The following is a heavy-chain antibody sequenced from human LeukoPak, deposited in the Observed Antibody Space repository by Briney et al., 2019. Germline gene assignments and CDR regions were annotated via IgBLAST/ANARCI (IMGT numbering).Heavy chain of an antibody. Sequence: ASVKVSCKASGYTFTSYDINWVRQAPGQGLEWMGWMNPNSGNTGYAQKFQGRVTMTRNTSISTAYMELSSLRSEDTAVYYCARSIFGVVISYYYYYMDVWGKGTTVTVSS. CDR2: MNPNSGNT. CDR1: GYTFTSYD. D-gene: IGHD3-3*02. V-gene: IGHV1-8*01. CDR3: ARSIFGVVISYYYYYMDV. J-gene: IGHJ6*03.